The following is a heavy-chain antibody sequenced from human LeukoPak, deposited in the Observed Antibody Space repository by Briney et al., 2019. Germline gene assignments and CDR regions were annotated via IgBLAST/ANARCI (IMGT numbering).Heavy chain of an antibody. Sequence: ASVKVFCKASGYTFTSYGISWVRQAPGQGLEWMGWISAYNGNTNYAQKLQGRVTMTTDTSTSTAYMELRSLRSDDTAVYYCARETNSSGWWLPYYYYGMDVWGQGTTVTVSS. CDR3: ARETNSSGWWLPYYYYGMDV. CDR1: GYTFTSYG. J-gene: IGHJ6*02. CDR2: ISAYNGNT. D-gene: IGHD6-19*01. V-gene: IGHV1-18*01.